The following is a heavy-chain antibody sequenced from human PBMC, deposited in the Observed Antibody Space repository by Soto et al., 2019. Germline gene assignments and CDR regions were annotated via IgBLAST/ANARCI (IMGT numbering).Heavy chain of an antibody. Sequence: ASVKVSCKASGGTFSSYAISWVRQAPGQGLEWMGGIIPIFGTANYAQKFQGRVTITADESTSTAYMELSSLRSEDTAVYYCARGSQPLPLTGVRVAWFDPWGQGTLVTVSS. V-gene: IGHV1-69*13. D-gene: IGHD3-10*01. CDR2: IIPIFGTA. CDR1: GGTFSSYA. CDR3: ARGSQPLPLTGVRVAWFDP. J-gene: IGHJ5*02.